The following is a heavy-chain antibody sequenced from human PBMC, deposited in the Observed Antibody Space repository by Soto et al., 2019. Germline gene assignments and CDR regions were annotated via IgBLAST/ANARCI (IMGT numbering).Heavy chain of an antibody. CDR3: ARERKFDFWRKGLDV. D-gene: IGHD3-3*01. CDR1: GYTFTTYD. J-gene: IGHJ6*02. V-gene: IGHV1-8*01. Sequence: QAQLVQSGAEVRKPGASVKVSCKASGYTFTTYDINWVRQAPGQGLEWLGWMDTNSGSTGYAQNFKGRITMTRNISRNTAHMELSSLQSEDTAVYYCARERKFDFWRKGLDVWGQGTTVTVSS. CDR2: MDTNSGST.